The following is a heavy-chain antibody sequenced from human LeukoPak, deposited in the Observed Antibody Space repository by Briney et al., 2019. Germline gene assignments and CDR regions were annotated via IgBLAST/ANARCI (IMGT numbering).Heavy chain of an antibody. D-gene: IGHD6-19*01. CDR2: ISYDGSNK. V-gene: IGHV3-30-3*01. CDR3: ARQPYREQWLVSYFDY. CDR1: GFTFSSYA. Sequence: PGGSLRLSCAASGFTFSSYAMHWVRQAPGKGLEWVAVISYDGSNKYYADSVKGRFTISRDNSKNTLYLQMNSLRAEDTAVYYCARQPYREQWLVSYFDYWGQGTLVTVSS. J-gene: IGHJ4*02.